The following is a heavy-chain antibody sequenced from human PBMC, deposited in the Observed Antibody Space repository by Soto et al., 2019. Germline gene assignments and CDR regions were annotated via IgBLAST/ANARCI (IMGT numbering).Heavy chain of an antibody. J-gene: IGHJ6*02. V-gene: IGHV4-4*07. CDR3: ARAGITVAGTYYYYGMDV. D-gene: IGHD6-19*01. CDR2: IYTSGST. Sequence: XKTLSLYCTASGGSISSYYWSWIRQPAGKGLEWIGRIYTSGSTNYNPSLKSRVTMSVDTSKNQFSLKLSSVTAADTAVYYCARAGITVAGTYYYYGMDVWGQGTTVTVSS. CDR1: GGSISSYY.